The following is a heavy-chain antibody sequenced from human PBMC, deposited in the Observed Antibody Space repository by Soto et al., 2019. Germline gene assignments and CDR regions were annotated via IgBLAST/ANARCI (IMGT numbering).Heavy chain of an antibody. D-gene: IGHD6-19*01. CDR1: GFTFDDYT. CDR2: ISWDGGST. CDR3: AKDQDSSGWAYYFDY. V-gene: IGHV3-43*01. Sequence: GGSLRLSCAASGFTFDDYTMHWVRQAPGKGLEWVSLISWDGGSTYYADSVKGRFTISRDNSKNSLYLQMNSLRTEDTALYYCAKDQDSSGWAYYFDYWGQGTLVTVSS. J-gene: IGHJ4*02.